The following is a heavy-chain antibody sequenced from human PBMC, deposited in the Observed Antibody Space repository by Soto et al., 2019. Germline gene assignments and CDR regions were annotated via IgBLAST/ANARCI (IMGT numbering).Heavy chain of an antibody. J-gene: IGHJ3*01. CDR1: DGSISSYF. CDR2: IYYSGST. D-gene: IGHD2-15*01. Sequence: SETLSLTCTVSDGSISSYFWSWIRQSPRKGLEWIGYIYYSGSTNYNPSLKSRITISLDTSKNQFSLKLSSVTAADTAVYYCARGGGGRRYCSGGRACTSDVWGHGPMVTLSS. V-gene: IGHV4-59*01. CDR3: ARGGGGRRYCSGGRACTSDV.